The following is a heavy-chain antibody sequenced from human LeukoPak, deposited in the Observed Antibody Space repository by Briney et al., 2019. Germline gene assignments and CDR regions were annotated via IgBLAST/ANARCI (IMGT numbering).Heavy chain of an antibody. V-gene: IGHV3-23*01. CDR2: ISGSGGST. Sequence: GGSLRLSCAASGFTFSSYAMSWVRQAPGKGLEWVSAISGSGGSTYYADSVKGRFTISRDNSKNTLYLQMNSLRTEDTAVYYCAKDPPGYSGYDLDDAFDIWGQGTMVTVSS. D-gene: IGHD5-12*01. CDR1: GFTFSSYA. CDR3: AKDPPGYSGYDLDDAFDI. J-gene: IGHJ3*02.